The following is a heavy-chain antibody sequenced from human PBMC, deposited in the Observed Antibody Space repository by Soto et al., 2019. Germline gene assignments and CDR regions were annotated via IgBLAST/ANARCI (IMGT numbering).Heavy chain of an antibody. J-gene: IGHJ4*02. D-gene: IGHD2-8*01. CDR1: GGSISTYY. CDR3: TRGGHCTDGVCSALDY. CDR2: IYYGGSA. V-gene: IGHV4-59*08. Sequence: QVQLQESGPGLVKPSETLSLTCTVSGGSISTYYWSWIRQPPGKGLEWIGYIYYGGSANYNPSLKSRVTISGDRSKKQFSLKLNSVTAADTAVYYCTRGGHCTDGVCSALDYWGQGTLVTVSS.